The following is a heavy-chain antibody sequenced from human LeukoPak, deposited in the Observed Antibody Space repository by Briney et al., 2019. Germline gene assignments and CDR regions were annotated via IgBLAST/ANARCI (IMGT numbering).Heavy chain of an antibody. CDR1: GFTFSSYS. CDR3: ASSRSGPNRFYFDY. D-gene: IGHD3-3*01. J-gene: IGHJ4*02. CDR2: ISSSSSII. V-gene: IGHV3-48*01. Sequence: GGSLRPSCAASGFTFSSYSMNWVRQAPGKGLEWVSYISSSSSIIYYADSVKGRFTISRDNAKNSLYLQMNSLRAEDSAVYYCASSRSGPNRFYFDYWGQGTLVTVSS.